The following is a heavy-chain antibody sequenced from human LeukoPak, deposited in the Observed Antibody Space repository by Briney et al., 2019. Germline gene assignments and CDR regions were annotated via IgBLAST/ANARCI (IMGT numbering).Heavy chain of an antibody. CDR2: IHTSGST. CDR1: GGSISSYY. Sequence: PSETLSLTCTVSGGSISSYYWSWIRQPAGKGLEWIGRIHTSGSTKYNPSLKSRVTMSVDTSKNQFSLKLSSVTAADTAVHYCARDQYYYGSGSLYMDVWGKGTTVTISS. V-gene: IGHV4-4*07. J-gene: IGHJ6*03. D-gene: IGHD3-10*01. CDR3: ARDQYYYGSGSLYMDV.